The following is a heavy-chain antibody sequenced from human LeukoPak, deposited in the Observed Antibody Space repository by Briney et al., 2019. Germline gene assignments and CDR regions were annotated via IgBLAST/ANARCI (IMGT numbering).Heavy chain of an antibody. CDR2: IKQDASEE. J-gene: IGHJ4*02. CDR3: ASTASLSY. CDR1: GFSFSSYW. V-gene: IGHV3-7*01. D-gene: IGHD6-6*01. Sequence: PGGSLRLSCAASGFSFSSYWMTWVRQAPGKGLEWVANIKQDASEEHYVDSVKGRFTISRDNAKSSLCLQLNSLRVEDTALYFCASTASLSYWGQGTLVTVSS.